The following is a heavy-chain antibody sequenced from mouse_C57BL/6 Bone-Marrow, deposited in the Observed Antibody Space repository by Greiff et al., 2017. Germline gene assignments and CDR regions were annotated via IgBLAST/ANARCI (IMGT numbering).Heavy chain of an antibody. J-gene: IGHJ1*03. CDR1: GYAFSSYW. V-gene: IGHV1-80*01. Sequence: VQLQQSGAELVKPGASVKISCKASGYAFSSYWMNWVKQRPGKGLEWIGQIYPGDGDTNYNGKFKGKATLTADKSSSTAYMELRSLTSEDSAVYFCARITTVVADWYFDVWGTGTTVTVSS. CDR2: IYPGDGDT. D-gene: IGHD1-1*01. CDR3: ARITTVVADWYFDV.